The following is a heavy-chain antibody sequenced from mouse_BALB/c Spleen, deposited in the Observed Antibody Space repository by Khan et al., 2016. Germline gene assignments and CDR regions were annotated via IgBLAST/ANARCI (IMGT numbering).Heavy chain of an antibody. V-gene: IGHV4-1*02. Sequence: EVQLQESGGGLVQPGGSLKLSCAASGFDFSGYWMSWVRQAPGKGLEWIGEISPDSSTINYTPSLQAQFIISRDNAKNTLYLQMNKVRSEDTALYYCARPVYTRAMDFWGQGTSVTVSS. CDR3: ARPVYTRAMDF. CDR1: GFDFSGYW. J-gene: IGHJ4*01. CDR2: ISPDSSTI.